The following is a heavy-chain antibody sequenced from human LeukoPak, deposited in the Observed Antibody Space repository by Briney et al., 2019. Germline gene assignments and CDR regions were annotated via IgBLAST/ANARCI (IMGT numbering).Heavy chain of an antibody. CDR1: GFTFNTYW. CDR3: ARDIGYSTFDY. V-gene: IGHV3-7*01. CDR2: ADQDESEK. Sequence: GGSLRLSCAASGFTFNTYWMSWVRQAPGKGLEWVANADQDESEKNYVDSVKGRFTISRENVKSSLYLQMNSLRAEDTAVYYCARDIGYSTFDYWGQGTLVTVSS. D-gene: IGHD6-13*01. J-gene: IGHJ4*02.